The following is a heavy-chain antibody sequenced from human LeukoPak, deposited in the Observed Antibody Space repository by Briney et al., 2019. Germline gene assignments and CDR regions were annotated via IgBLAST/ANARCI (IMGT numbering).Heavy chain of an antibody. CDR2: IYLGDSDT. J-gene: IGHJ4*02. CDR3: ARLAYYDGSGYHLDY. V-gene: IGHV5-51*01. CDR1: GYGLTSYW. Sequence: GESLKISCKSSGYGLTSYWIAWVRQMPGKGQEWMGIIYLGDSDTRYSPSFQGQVTFSGDKSITTAYLHWSSLKASDTAMYYCARLAYYDGSGYHLDYWGQGTLVTVPS. D-gene: IGHD3-22*01.